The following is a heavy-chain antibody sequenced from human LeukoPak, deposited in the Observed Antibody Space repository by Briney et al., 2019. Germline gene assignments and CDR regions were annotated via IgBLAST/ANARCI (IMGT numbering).Heavy chain of an antibody. V-gene: IGHV3-30*02. CDR1: GFTFSSYG. Sequence: PGGSLRLSCAASGFTFSSYGMHWVRQAPGKGLEWVAFIRYDGSNKYYADSVKGRFTISRDNSKNTLYLQMNSLGAEDTAVYYCAKDYSFLMGDGLDAFDIWGQGTMVTVSS. CDR3: AKDYSFLMGDGLDAFDI. CDR2: IRYDGSNK. D-gene: IGHD2-21*01. J-gene: IGHJ3*02.